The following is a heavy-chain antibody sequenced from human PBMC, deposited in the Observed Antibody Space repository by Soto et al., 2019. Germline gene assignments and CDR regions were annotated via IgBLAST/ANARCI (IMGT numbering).Heavy chain of an antibody. Sequence: QVHLVESGGGVVQPGRSLRLSCAASGFTLSANVMHWVRQAPGKGLEWVAGVSYDGSNEYYADSVKGRFTISRDNSKNSLFLQMNNVRPEATALYFCAKGSLGDYDYYGMDVWGEGTTVNVSS. CDR1: GFTLSANV. CDR2: VSYDGSNE. J-gene: IGHJ6*04. V-gene: IGHV3-30*18. CDR3: AKGSLGDYDYYGMDV. D-gene: IGHD3-16*01.